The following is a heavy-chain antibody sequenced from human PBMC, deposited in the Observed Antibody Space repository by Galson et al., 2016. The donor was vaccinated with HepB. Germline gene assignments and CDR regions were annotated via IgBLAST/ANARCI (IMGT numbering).Heavy chain of an antibody. D-gene: IGHD3-3*01. CDR2: ISFDGSKK. Sequence: KGLEWVAIISFDGSKKYYADSVKGRFTISRDNSKKTLYLQMNSLRPEDTAMYYCARPYYDFWSGGFDYWGQGSLVTVSS. J-gene: IGHJ4*02. V-gene: IGHV3-30-3*01. CDR3: ARPYYDFWSGGFDY.